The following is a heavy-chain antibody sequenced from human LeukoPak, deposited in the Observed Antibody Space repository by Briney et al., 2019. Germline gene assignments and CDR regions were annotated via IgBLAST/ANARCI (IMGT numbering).Heavy chain of an antibody. CDR2: VFHSGGT. Sequence: PSETLSLTCTVSDASISSSYFYWSWIRQPPGKGLEWIGNVFHSGGTHYSPSLKSRVTISVDTSRKQFSLRLSAATAADTAVYYCARQRGGSWVNDYWGQGTLVTVSS. D-gene: IGHD1-26*01. J-gene: IGHJ4*02. CDR3: ARQRGGSWVNDY. V-gene: IGHV4-39*01. CDR1: DASISSSYFY.